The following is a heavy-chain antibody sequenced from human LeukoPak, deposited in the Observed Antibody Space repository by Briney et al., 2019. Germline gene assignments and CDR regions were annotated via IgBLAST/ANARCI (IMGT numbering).Heavy chain of an antibody. D-gene: IGHD3-10*01. J-gene: IGHJ4*02. CDR2: INHSGST. CDR3: ARVINTLGSGSKTNDY. Sequence: SETLSLTCAVYGGSFSGYYWSWIRQPPGKGLEWIGEINHSGSTNYNPSLKSRVTISVDTSKNQFSLKLSSVTAADTAVYYCARVINTLGSGSKTNDYWGQGTLVTVSS. V-gene: IGHV4-34*01. CDR1: GGSFSGYY.